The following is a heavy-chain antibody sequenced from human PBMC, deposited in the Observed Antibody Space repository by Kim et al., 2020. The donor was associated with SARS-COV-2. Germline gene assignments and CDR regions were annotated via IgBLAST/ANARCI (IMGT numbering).Heavy chain of an antibody. D-gene: IGHD6-13*01. V-gene: IGHV3-21*01. CDR1: GFTFSSYS. CDR2: ISRSSSYI. J-gene: IGHJ6*02. CDR3: AREGGSSSWYDGVDNYYYYGVDV. Sequence: GGSLRLSCAASGFTFSSYSMNWVRQAPGKGLEWVSSISRSSSYIYYADSVKARFTISRDNAKNSLYLQMNSLRAEDTAVYYCAREGGSSSWYDGVDNYYYYGVDVWGQGATVTVSS.